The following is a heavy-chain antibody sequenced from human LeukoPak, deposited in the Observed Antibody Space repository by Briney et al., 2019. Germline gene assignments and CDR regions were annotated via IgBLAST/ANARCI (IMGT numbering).Heavy chain of an antibody. J-gene: IGHJ4*02. CDR1: GGSIYLYY. Sequence: SETLSLTCTVSGGSIYLYYWSWIRQPPGKGLEWIGYVYHSGSSNYNPSLKSRVTISEDTSNNQISLKLSSVTAADTAVYYCASSQWVVPGSHWGQETLVTVFS. D-gene: IGHD6-19*01. CDR3: ASSQWVVPGSH. CDR2: VYHSGSS. V-gene: IGHV4-59*08.